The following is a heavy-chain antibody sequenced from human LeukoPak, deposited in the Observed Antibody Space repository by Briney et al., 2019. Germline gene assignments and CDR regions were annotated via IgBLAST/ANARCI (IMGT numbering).Heavy chain of an antibody. Sequence: GGSLRPSCAASGFTFSSYAMSWVRQAPGKGLEWVSAISGSGGSTYYADSVKGRFTISRDNSKNTLYLQLNSLTGTDTAVYFCAKGSVAIPQFFKSWGRGILVTVSS. D-gene: IGHD2-21*01. CDR2: ISGSGGST. J-gene: IGHJ4*02. CDR3: AKGSVAIPQFFKS. CDR1: GFTFSSYA. V-gene: IGHV3-23*01.